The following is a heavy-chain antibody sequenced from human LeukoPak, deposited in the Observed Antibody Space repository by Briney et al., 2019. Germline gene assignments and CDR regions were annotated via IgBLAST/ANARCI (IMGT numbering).Heavy chain of an antibody. J-gene: IGHJ3*02. CDR3: AQGVSSSNAFDI. CDR1: GFTFSSYS. V-gene: IGHV3-21*01. Sequence: GGSLTLSCAASGFTFSSYSMNWVRQAPGKGLEWVSSISSSSSYIYYADSVKGRFTISRDNAKNSLYLQMNSLRAEDTAVYYCAQGVSSSNAFDIWGQGTMVTVSS. CDR2: ISSSSSYI. D-gene: IGHD6-6*01.